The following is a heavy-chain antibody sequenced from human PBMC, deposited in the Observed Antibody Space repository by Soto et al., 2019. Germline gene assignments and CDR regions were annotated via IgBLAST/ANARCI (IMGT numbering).Heavy chain of an antibody. J-gene: IGHJ6*02. CDR3: ARHVHSSSWGIDV. CDR2: FYNSGST. V-gene: IGHV4-59*08. CDR1: GGPISSYY. D-gene: IGHD6-13*01. Sequence: SETLSLTCTVSGGPISSYYWSWIRQSPGKGLEWIGYFYNSGSTNNNPSLKSRVTISVDTSKNQFSLKLTSVIAADTAVYYCARHVHSSSWGIDVWGQGTTVTSP.